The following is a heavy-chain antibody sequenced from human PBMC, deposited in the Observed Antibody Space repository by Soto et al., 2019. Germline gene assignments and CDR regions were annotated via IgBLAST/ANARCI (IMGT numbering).Heavy chain of an antibody. CDR3: AREGAHSTGWYDYFDQ. J-gene: IGHJ4*02. D-gene: IGHD6-13*01. CDR1: GYTFISYS. CDR2: ISTYNGNT. V-gene: IGHV1-18*04. Sequence: QVQLVQSGGEVKKPGASVNISCKATGYTFISYSITWVRQAPGQGLEWMGWISTYNGNTKYAQSLQGRVTLTRDTATNTAFMEIRGLSSDDTAIYYCAREGAHSTGWYDYFDQWGQGTVVAVSS.